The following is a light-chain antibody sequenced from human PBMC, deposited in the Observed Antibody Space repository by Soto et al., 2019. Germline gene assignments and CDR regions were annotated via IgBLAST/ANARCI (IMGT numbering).Light chain of an antibody. Sequence: DIVMNQAQDSLAVSLGERATINCKSSQSILFSSNNKNYLTWYQQKPGQPPRTLIYWASTRESGVPDRFSGSGSGTDFTLTISSLQAEDVAVYYCQQYYSTPVTFGGGTKVEIK. V-gene: IGKV4-1*01. CDR1: QSILFSSNNKNY. CDR2: WAS. CDR3: QQYYSTPVT. J-gene: IGKJ4*01.